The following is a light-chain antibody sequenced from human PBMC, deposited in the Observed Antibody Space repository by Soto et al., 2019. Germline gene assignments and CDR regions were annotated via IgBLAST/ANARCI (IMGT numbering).Light chain of an antibody. CDR1: SSDVGSYNY. CDR3: SSYSSSSTLVL. V-gene: IGLV2-14*03. CDR2: DVS. J-gene: IGLJ2*01. Sequence: QSALTQPASVSGSPGQSITISCTGNSSDVGSYNYVSWYQQHPGKAPKLIIYDVSNRPSGLSSRFSGSKSGNTASLTISGLQAEDEGDYYCSSYSSSSTLVLFGGGTKLTVL.